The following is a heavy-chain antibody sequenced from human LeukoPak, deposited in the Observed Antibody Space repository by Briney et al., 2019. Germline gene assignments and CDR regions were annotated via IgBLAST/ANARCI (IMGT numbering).Heavy chain of an antibody. CDR3: ARQGYSGYDFDY. J-gene: IGHJ4*02. V-gene: IGHV4-34*01. CDR2: INHSGST. Sequence: SETLSLTCAVYGGSFSGYYWSWVRQPPGKGLEWIGEINHSGSTNYNPSLKSRVTISVDTSKNQFSLKLSSVTAADTAVYYCARQGYSGYDFDYWGQGTLVTVSS. D-gene: IGHD5-12*01. CDR1: GGSFSGYY.